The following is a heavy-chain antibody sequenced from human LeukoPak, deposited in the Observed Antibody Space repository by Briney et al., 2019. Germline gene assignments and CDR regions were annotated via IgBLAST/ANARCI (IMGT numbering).Heavy chain of an antibody. J-gene: IGHJ4*02. Sequence: SETLSLTCAVYGGSFSGYYWSWIRQPPGKGLEWIGEINHSGSTNYNPSLKSRVTISVDTSKNQFSLKLSSVTAADTAVYYCARTSRVNIDYWGQGTLVTVSS. D-gene: IGHD2-2*01. CDR2: INHSGST. CDR1: GGSFSGYY. V-gene: IGHV4-34*01. CDR3: ARTSRVNIDY.